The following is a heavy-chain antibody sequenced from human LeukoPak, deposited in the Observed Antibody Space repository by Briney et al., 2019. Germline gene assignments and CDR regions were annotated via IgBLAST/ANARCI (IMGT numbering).Heavy chain of an antibody. V-gene: IGHV3-23*01. CDR3: ARGLMGGYPRFDH. CDR2: ISGSGDST. J-gene: IGHJ4*02. CDR1: GFTFGSYG. D-gene: IGHD2-8*01. Sequence: GGSLRLSWLLSGFTFGSYGMSWVRQAPGKGLEWVSAISGSGDSTYYADSVKGRFTISRDNSRNTLYLQMNSLRAEDTAVFYCARGLMGGYPRFDHWGQGTLVTVSS.